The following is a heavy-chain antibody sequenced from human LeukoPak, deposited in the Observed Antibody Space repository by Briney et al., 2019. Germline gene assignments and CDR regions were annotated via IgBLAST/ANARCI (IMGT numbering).Heavy chain of an antibody. V-gene: IGHV4-61*01. CDR3: AREVEYYDILTGYSGYYYMDV. Sequence: SETLSLTCTVSGGSISSGSYYWSWIRQPPGKGLEWIGYIYYSGSTNYNPSLKSRVTISVDTSKNQFSLKLSSVAAADTAVYYCAREVEYYDILTGYSGYYYMDVWGKGTTVTVSS. D-gene: IGHD3-9*01. CDR1: GGSISSGSYY. J-gene: IGHJ6*03. CDR2: IYYSGST.